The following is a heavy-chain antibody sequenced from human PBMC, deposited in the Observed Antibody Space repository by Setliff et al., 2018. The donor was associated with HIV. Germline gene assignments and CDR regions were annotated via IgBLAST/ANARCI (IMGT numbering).Heavy chain of an antibody. CDR2: LWRDEVGE. Sequence: QPGGSLRLSCTVVGFSLENFDMHWIRQAPGKGLEWVSLLWRDEVGEYYADSVKGRFSISRDRSRNTVSLQMISLRVEDTAMYYCGNKGGQVWGPGTLVTVSS. D-gene: IGHD3-16*01. J-gene: IGHJ1*01. CDR3: GNKGGQV. V-gene: IGHV3-33*08. CDR1: GFSLENFD.